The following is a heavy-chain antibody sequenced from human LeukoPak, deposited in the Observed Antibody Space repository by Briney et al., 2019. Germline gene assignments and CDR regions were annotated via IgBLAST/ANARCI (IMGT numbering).Heavy chain of an antibody. D-gene: IGHD2-15*01. V-gene: IGHV3-7*01. Sequence: GGSLRLSCAASGFTFSSYWMSWVRQAPGKGLEGVANIKQDGSEKYYVDSVKGRFTISRDNAKNSLYLQMNSLRAEDTAVYYCARVGTAYPLHCSGGSCPLDYWGQGTLVTVSS. CDR1: GFTFSSYW. CDR2: IKQDGSEK. CDR3: ARVGTAYPLHCSGGSCPLDY. J-gene: IGHJ4*02.